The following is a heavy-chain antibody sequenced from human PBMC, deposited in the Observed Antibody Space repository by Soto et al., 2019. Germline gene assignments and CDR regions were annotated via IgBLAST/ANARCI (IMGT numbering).Heavy chain of an antibody. J-gene: IGHJ3*02. Sequence: EVQLLESGGGLVQPGGSLRLSCAASGFTFSSYAMSWVRQAPGKGLEWVSAISGSGGSTYYADSVKGRFTISRDNSENTLNLQMNSLRAEDTAVYYCAKAGYSNGPNHDAFNIWGQGTMVTVSS. CDR1: GFTFSSYA. CDR2: ISGSGGST. V-gene: IGHV3-23*01. D-gene: IGHD5-18*01. CDR3: AKAGYSNGPNHDAFNI.